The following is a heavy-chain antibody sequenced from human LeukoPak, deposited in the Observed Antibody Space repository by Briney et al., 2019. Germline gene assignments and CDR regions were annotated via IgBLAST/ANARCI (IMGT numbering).Heavy chain of an antibody. CDR2: IKQDGGEK. CDR1: GFTFSAYW. Sequence: PGGSLRLSCAASGFTFSAYWMTWVRQAPGKGLECVANIKQDGGEKYYVDSVKGRFTISRDNAKNSLYLQMNSLRAEDTAVYYCARRQGRRGIVGPTILKGAFDIWGQGTKVTVSS. V-gene: IGHV3-7*01. J-gene: IGHJ3*02. CDR3: ARRQGRRGIVGPTILKGAFDI. D-gene: IGHD1-26*01.